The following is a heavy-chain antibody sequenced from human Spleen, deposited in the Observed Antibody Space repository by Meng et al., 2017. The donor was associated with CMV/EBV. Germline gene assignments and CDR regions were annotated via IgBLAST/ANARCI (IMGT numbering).Heavy chain of an antibody. CDR1: GGSISGSTYY. J-gene: IGHJ4*02. CDR3: ARGGGGNWDELDY. D-gene: IGHD2-15*01. V-gene: IGHV4-39*07. Sequence: SETLSLTCTVSGGSISGSTYYWGWIRQPPGQGLEWIGNIFYSGSTYYNPSLKSRLTISVDTSKTQFSLKLNSVTAADTAVYYCARGGGGNWDELDYWGQGTLVTVSS. CDR2: IFYSGST.